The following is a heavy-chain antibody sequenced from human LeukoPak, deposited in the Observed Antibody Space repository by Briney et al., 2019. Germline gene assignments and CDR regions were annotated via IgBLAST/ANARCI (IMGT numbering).Heavy chain of an antibody. D-gene: IGHD5-18*01. CDR3: ARDLRGYSYGSRLYYFDY. V-gene: IGHV4-39*07. CDR1: GGSISSSSYY. J-gene: IGHJ4*02. Sequence: SETLSLTCTVSGGSISSSSYYWGWIRQPPGKGLGWIGSIYHSGSTYYNPSLKSRVTISVDTSKNQFSLKLSSVTAADTAVYYCARDLRGYSYGSRLYYFDYWGQGTLVTVSS. CDR2: IYHSGST.